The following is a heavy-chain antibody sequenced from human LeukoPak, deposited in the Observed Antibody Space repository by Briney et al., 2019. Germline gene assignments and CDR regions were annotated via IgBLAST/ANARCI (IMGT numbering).Heavy chain of an antibody. Sequence: GGSLRLSCAASGFTFSSFAMSWVRQAPGKGLEWVAVISYDGSNKYYADSVKGRFTISRDNSKNTLYLQMNSLRAEDTAVYYCARAFTNSSPARYWGQGTLVTVSS. D-gene: IGHD6-13*01. J-gene: IGHJ4*02. CDR1: GFTFSSFA. V-gene: IGHV3-30*04. CDR2: ISYDGSNK. CDR3: ARAFTNSSPARY.